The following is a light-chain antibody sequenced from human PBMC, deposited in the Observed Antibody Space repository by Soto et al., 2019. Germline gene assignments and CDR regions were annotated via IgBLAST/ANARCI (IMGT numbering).Light chain of an antibody. V-gene: IGLV2-8*01. CDR1: RREFVVYNY. J-gene: IGLJ1*01. CDR2: EVS. CDR3: SSYACSNNLYV. Sequence: QSVLNQPPSASGSHGRSVPISCTGKRREFVVYNYVSWYQQHPGKAPKLMIYEVSKRPSGVPDRFSGSKSGNTASLTVSGLHAEDEADYYCSSYACSNNLYVFGTGTKVTVL.